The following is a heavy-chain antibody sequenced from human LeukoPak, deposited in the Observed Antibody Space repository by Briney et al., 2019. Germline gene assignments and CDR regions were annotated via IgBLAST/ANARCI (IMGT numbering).Heavy chain of an antibody. V-gene: IGHV4-39*01. J-gene: IGHJ6*02. D-gene: IGHD3-22*01. Sequence: PSETLSFTCTVSGGSISSSSYYWGWIRQPPGKGLEWIGSIYYSGSAYYNPSLKSRVTISVDTSKNQFSLKLSSVTAADTAVYYCASTNYYDKGYYYGMDVWGQGTTATVSS. CDR2: IYYSGSA. CDR1: GGSISSSSYY. CDR3: ASTNYYDKGYYYGMDV.